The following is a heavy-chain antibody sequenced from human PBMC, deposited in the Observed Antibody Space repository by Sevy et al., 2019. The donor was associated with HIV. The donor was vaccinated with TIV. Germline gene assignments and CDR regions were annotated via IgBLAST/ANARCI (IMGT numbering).Heavy chain of an antibody. CDR2: ISYDGSNK. Sequence: GGSLRLSCAASGFTFSSYAMHWVRQAPGKGLEWVAVISYDGSNKYYADSVKGRFTISRDNSKNTLYLQMNSLRAEDTAVYYCVRGDCSSTSCYSYYYGMDVWGQGTTVTVSS. J-gene: IGHJ6*02. D-gene: IGHD2-2*01. V-gene: IGHV3-30*04. CDR1: GFTFSSYA. CDR3: VRGDCSSTSCYSYYYGMDV.